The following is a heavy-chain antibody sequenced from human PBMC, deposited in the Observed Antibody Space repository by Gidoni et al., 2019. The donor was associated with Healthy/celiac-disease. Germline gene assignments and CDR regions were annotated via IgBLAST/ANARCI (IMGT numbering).Heavy chain of an antibody. Sequence: QVQLQQWGAGLLKPSETLSLTCAVYGGSFSGYYWSWIRQPPGKGLEWIGEINHSGSTNYNPYLKSRVTISVDTSKNQFSLKLSSVTAADTAVYYCARWDIVATIRFDPWGQGTLVTVSS. J-gene: IGHJ5*02. D-gene: IGHD5-12*01. CDR1: GGSFSGYY. V-gene: IGHV4-34*01. CDR3: ARWDIVATIRFDP. CDR2: INHSGST.